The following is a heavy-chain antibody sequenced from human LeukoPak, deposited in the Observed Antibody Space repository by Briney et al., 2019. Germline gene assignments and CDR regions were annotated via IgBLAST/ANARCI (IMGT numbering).Heavy chain of an antibody. CDR3: ARGVNYATFEY. CDR1: GDSISSYY. CDR2: TYYSGST. Sequence: SETLSLTCSVSGDSISSYYWSWIRQSPGKGLEWIGYTYYSGSTNYNPSLKSRVTISLDTSKNQFSLKLSSVTAADTAVYYCARGVNYATFEYWGQGTLVTVSS. D-gene: IGHD1-7*01. V-gene: IGHV4-59*01. J-gene: IGHJ4*02.